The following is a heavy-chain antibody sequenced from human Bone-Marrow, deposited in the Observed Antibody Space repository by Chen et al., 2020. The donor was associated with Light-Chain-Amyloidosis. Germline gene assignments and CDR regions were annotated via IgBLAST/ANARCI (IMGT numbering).Heavy chain of an antibody. CDR1: GYTFPNYW. CDR3: ARRRDGYNFDY. D-gene: IGHD5-12*01. J-gene: IGHJ4*02. V-gene: IGHV5-51*01. CDR2: IYPDGSDA. Sequence: EVQLEQSGPEVKKPGESLKISCKGSGYTFPNYWIGWVRQMPGKGLEWMGVIYPDGSDARYSPSFEGQVTISADKSITTAYPQWRSLKASDTAMYYCARRRDGYNFDYWGQGTLVTVSS.